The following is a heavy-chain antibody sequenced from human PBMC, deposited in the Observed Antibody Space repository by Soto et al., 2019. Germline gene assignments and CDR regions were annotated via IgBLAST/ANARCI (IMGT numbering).Heavy chain of an antibody. CDR1: GCSISSGGYY. CDR2: IYYSGST. Sequence: SETLSLTCTVSGCSISSGGYYWSWIRQHPGKGLEWIGYIYYSGSTYYNPSLKSRVTISVDTSKNQFSLKLSSVTAADTAVYYCARGYYDPSPAYYYYYYMDVWGKGTTVTVSS. V-gene: IGHV4-31*03. CDR3: ARGYYDPSPAYYYYYYMDV. D-gene: IGHD3-3*01. J-gene: IGHJ6*03.